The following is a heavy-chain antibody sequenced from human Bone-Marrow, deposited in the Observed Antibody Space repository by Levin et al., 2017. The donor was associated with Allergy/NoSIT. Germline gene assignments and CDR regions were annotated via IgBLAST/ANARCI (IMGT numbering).Heavy chain of an antibody. CDR3: AKDGGAGLRFLEYFDY. D-gene: IGHD3-3*01. V-gene: IGHV3-30*18. CDR2: ISYDGSNK. CDR1: GFTFSSYG. Sequence: GGSLRLSCAASGFTFSSYGMHWVRQAPGKGLEWVAVISYDGSNKYYADSVKGRFTISRDNSKNTLYLQMNSLRAEDTAVYYCAKDGGAGLRFLEYFDYWGQGTLVTVSS. J-gene: IGHJ4*02.